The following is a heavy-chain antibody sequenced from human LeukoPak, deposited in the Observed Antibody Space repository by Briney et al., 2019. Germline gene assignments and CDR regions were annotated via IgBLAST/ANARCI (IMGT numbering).Heavy chain of an antibody. J-gene: IGHJ6*03. CDR1: RFTFSSHN. V-gene: IGHV3-48*01. D-gene: IGHD4-23*01. CDR2: ISDSSTTI. CDR3: ARDGDTVLTRGYYYYMDV. Sequence: PGGSLRLSCAASRFTFSSHNMHWVRQAPGKGLEWVSYISDSSTTIYYADSVKGRFTISRDNARNSLYLQMNSLRAEDTALYYCARDGDTVLTRGYYYYMDVWGKGTTVTVSS.